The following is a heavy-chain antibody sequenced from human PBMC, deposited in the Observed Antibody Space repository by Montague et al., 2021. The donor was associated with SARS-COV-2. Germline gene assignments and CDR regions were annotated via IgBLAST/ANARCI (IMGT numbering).Heavy chain of an antibody. J-gene: IGHJ3*02. CDR3: ARQYGVYFDNAFNI. D-gene: IGHD4-17*01. CDR2: VSYSGST. CDR1: GDSISYRSYY. Sequence: SETLSLTCTVSGDSISYRSYYWGWIRQHPGKGLEWIGTVSYSGSTYYNASLKSRVTISVDTSKNQFSLKLTSVTAADTAIYYCARQYGVYFDNAFNIWGQGTMVIVSS. V-gene: IGHV4-39*01.